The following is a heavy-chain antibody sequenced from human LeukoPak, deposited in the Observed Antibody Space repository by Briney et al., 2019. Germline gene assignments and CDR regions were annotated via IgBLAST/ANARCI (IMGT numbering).Heavy chain of an antibody. CDR2: IKSKTDGGTT. V-gene: IGHV3-15*01. CDR3: TTDWTYDRREPFDY. CDR1: GFTFSNAW. D-gene: IGHD3-22*01. J-gene: IGHJ4*02. Sequence: GGSLRLSCAASGFTFSNAWMSWVRQAPGKGLEWVGRIKSKTDGGTTDYAAPVKGRFTISRDDSKNTLYLQMNSLKTEDTAVYYCTTDWTYDRREPFDYWGQGTLVTVSS.